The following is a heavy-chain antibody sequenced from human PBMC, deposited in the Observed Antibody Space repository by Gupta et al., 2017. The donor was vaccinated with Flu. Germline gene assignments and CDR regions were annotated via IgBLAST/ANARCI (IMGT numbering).Heavy chain of an antibody. CDR2: IITIFGTE. D-gene: IGHD5-12*01. J-gene: IGHJ4*02. CDR3: ERGLSHEGDGYDKYEFDY. V-gene: IGHV1-69*06. Sequence: SWVRQAPGKGLEWMGGIITIFGTENYEPKCQGRVTITADKSTSTADMELSSLRSEETAVYDCERGLSHEGDGYDKYEFDYGGQGTLVTVSS.